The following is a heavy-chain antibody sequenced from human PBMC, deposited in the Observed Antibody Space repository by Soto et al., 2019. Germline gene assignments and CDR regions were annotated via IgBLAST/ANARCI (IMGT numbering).Heavy chain of an antibody. D-gene: IGHD6-13*01. Sequence: PSQTLSLTCAISGDCISSSDDAWNWISQSPARGLEWLGRTYYRCKRFNNHAVSMKSPLTVNPYTSKHHFTLQLNSVTPEDTAVYFCAREASWARSGTYYFDFWGQGNLVTVSS. V-gene: IGHV6-1*01. CDR2: TYYRCKRFN. CDR3: AREASWARSGTYYFDF. CDR1: GDCISSSDDA. J-gene: IGHJ4*02.